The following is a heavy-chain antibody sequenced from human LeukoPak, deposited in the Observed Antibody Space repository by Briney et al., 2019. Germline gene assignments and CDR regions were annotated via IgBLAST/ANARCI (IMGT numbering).Heavy chain of an antibody. CDR2: IWYDGSNK. CDR1: GFTFSSCG. Sequence: PGRSLRLSCSASGFTFSSCGMHWVRQAPGKGLEWVAFIWYDGSNKYYTDSVKGRFTISRDNAQNTLYLQMNSLRAEDTAVYYCARDFRATGGRVIIDYWGQGSLVSVSS. J-gene: IGHJ4*02. D-gene: IGHD3/OR15-3a*01. CDR3: ARDFRATGGRVIIDY. V-gene: IGHV3-33*01.